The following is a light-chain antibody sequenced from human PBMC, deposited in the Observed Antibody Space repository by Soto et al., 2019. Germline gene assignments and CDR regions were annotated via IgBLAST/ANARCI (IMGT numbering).Light chain of an antibody. V-gene: IGLV2-14*01. CDR1: SSDVGSSNY. CDR3: SSYTSSSTLPYV. CDR2: EVS. Sequence: QSALTQPASVSGSPGQSITISCTGTSSDVGSSNYVSWYQQHPGKAPRLMIYEVSNRPSGVSNRFSGSKSGNTASLTISGLQAEDEADYYCSSYTSSSTLPYVFGTGTKLTVL. J-gene: IGLJ1*01.